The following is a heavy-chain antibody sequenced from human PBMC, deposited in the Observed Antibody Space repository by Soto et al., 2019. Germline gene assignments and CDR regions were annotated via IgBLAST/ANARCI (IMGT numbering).Heavy chain of an antibody. CDR3: ARAGGLGAVAVDY. CDR1: GGSISSGGYS. D-gene: IGHD6-19*01. CDR2: IYHSGST. Sequence: QLQLQESGSGLVKPSQTLSLTCAVSGGSISSGGYSWSWIRQPPGKGLEWIGYIYHSGSTYYNPSRKSRVTISVDRSKNQFSRKMSSVTAADTAVYYCARAGGLGAVAVDYWGQGTLVTVSS. J-gene: IGHJ4*02. V-gene: IGHV4-30-2*01.